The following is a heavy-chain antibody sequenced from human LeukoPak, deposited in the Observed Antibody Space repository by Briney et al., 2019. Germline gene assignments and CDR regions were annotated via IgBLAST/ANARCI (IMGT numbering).Heavy chain of an antibody. CDR1: GGSFSGYY. D-gene: IGHD3-22*01. J-gene: IGHJ4*02. CDR2: INHSGST. Sequence: SETLSLTCAVYGGSFSGYYWSWIRQPPGKGLEWIGEINHSGSTNYNPSLKSRVTISVDTSKNQFSLKLSSVTAADTAVYYCARRRYYDSSGYYSVHFDYWGQGTLVTVSS. V-gene: IGHV4-34*01. CDR3: ARRRYYDSSGYYSVHFDY.